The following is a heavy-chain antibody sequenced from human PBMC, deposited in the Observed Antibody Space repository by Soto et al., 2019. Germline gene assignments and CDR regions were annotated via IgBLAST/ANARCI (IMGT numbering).Heavy chain of an antibody. D-gene: IGHD3-16*02. CDR3: ARGLGVIVFYYYYMDV. V-gene: IGHV1-8*01. J-gene: IGHJ6*03. CDR2: MNPNSGNT. CDR1: GYTFTSYD. Sequence: QVQLVQSGAEVKKPGASVKVSCKASGYTFTSYDINWVRQATGQGLEWMGWMNPNSGNTGYAQKFQGRVTMTRNTSISTAYMEPSSLRSEDTAVYYCARGLGVIVFYYYYMDVWGKGTTVTVSS.